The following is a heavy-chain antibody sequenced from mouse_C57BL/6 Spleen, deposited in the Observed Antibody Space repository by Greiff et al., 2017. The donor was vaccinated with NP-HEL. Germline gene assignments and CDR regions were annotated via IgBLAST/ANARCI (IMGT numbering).Heavy chain of an antibody. D-gene: IGHD2-12*01. J-gene: IGHJ1*03. CDR2: IWTGGGT. Sequence: VQLQQSGPGLVAPSQSLSITCTVSGFSLTSYAISWVRQPPGKGLELLGVIWTGGGTNYNSAPKSRLSISKDNSKSQVFLKMNSLQTDDTARYYCALPYYSNWYFDVWGTGTTVTVSS. CDR1: GFSLTSYA. V-gene: IGHV2-9-1*01. CDR3: ALPYYSNWYFDV.